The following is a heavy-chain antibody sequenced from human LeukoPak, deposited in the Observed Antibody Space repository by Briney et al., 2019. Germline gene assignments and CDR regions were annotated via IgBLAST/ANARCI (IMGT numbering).Heavy chain of an antibody. D-gene: IGHD3-10*01. CDR2: ISAYNGNT. Sequence: APVKVSCKASGYTFTSYGISWVRQAPGQGLEWMGWISAYNGNTNYAQKLQGRVTMTTDTSTSTAYMELRSLRSDDTAVYYCARVYSAGYYGSGSYDYWGQGTLVTVSS. CDR1: GYTFTSYG. CDR3: ARVYSAGYYGSGSYDY. J-gene: IGHJ4*02. V-gene: IGHV1-18*01.